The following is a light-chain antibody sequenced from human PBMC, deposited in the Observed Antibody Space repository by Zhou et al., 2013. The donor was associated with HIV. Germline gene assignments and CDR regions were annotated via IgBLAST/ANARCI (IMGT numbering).Light chain of an antibody. CDR2: KAS. CDR1: RTIGPW. J-gene: IGKJ3*01. Sequence: DVQLTQSPPTLSASVGDRVTITCRASRTIGPWLAWYQQKPGKAPKLLISKASNLQAGVPXRFSGSGSGTEFTLTITSLQPDDFATYYCQQLNSYLFTFGPGTKVDIK. CDR3: QQLNSYLFT. V-gene: IGKV1-5*03.